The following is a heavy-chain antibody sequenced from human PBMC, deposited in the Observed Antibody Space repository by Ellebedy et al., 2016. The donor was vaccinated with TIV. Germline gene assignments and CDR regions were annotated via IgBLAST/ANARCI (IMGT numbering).Heavy chain of an antibody. CDR3: ARGGSSYDY. Sequence: GGSLRLSXAASGFTFDDYAMHWVRQAPGKGLEWVSGISWNSGSIGYADSVKGRFTISRDNAKNSLYLQMNSLRAEDTAVYYCARGGSSYDYWGQGTLVTVSS. J-gene: IGHJ4*02. D-gene: IGHD3-16*01. CDR1: GFTFDDYA. CDR2: ISWNSGSI. V-gene: IGHV3-9*01.